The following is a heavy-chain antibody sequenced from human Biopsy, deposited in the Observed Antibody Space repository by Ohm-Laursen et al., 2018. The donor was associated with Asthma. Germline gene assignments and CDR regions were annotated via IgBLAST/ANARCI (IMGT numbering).Heavy chain of an antibody. V-gene: IGHV4-39*01. J-gene: IGHJ4*02. CDR1: GGSISSGVYY. Sequence: GTLSLTCTVSGGSISSGVYYWGWIRQPPGKGMEWIGSMYHSGSPYYHPSLKSRATISVDTSKNQLSLKMSPVTAADTAAYFCVRHQYSSSWSTFDYWGQGALVTVSS. CDR3: VRHQYSSSWSTFDY. CDR2: MYHSGSP. D-gene: IGHD3-22*01.